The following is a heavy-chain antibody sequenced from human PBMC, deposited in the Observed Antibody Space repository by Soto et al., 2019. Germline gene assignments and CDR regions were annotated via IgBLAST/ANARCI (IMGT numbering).Heavy chain of an antibody. CDR1: GASISSSDW. D-gene: IGHD2-8*01. CDR2: IYHSGST. Sequence: QVQLQESGPGLVKPSETLSLTCAVSGASISSSDWWSWVRQSPGKGLEWIGEIYHSGSTNYNPSLQSRATISVDKSKNQFSLKLSSVTAADTAVYYCARVALTSPGVGDYWGQGTLVTFSS. J-gene: IGHJ4*02. CDR3: ARVALTSPGVGDY. V-gene: IGHV4-4*02.